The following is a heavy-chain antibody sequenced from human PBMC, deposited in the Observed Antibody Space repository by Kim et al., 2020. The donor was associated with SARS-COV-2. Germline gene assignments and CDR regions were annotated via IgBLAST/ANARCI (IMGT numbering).Heavy chain of an antibody. V-gene: IGHV3-33*01. CDR3: ARDGSGGAWKYFDF. Sequence: YAYTMKGRFTISRDNYKNTLYLQMDSLRAEDTAIYYCARDGSGGAWKYFDFWGRGTLVTVSS. J-gene: IGHJ2*01. D-gene: IGHD2-15*01.